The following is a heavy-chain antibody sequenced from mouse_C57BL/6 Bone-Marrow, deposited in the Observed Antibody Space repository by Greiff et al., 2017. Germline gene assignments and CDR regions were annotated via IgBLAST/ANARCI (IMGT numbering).Heavy chain of an antibody. CDR3: ARDRGGNHHYAMDY. Sequence: EVKLMESGGGLVKPGGSLKLSCAASGFTFSSYAMSWVRQTPEKRLEWVATISDGGSYTYYPDNVKGRFTISRDNAKNNLYLQMSHLKSEDTAMYYCARDRGGNHHYAMDYWGQGTSVTVSS. J-gene: IGHJ4*01. V-gene: IGHV5-4*01. D-gene: IGHD2-1*01. CDR2: ISDGGSYT. CDR1: GFTFSSYA.